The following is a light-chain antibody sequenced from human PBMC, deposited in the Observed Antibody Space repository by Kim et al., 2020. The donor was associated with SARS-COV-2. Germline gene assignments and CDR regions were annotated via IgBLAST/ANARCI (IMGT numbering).Light chain of an antibody. Sequence: SLSPGERATRSCRASQSVSSYLACYQQKPGQAPRLRIYDASNRATGIPARFSGSGSGTDFTLTISSLEPEDFAVYYCQQRSNWLTFGGGTKVDIK. CDR2: DAS. CDR1: QSVSSY. J-gene: IGKJ4*01. CDR3: QQRSNWLT. V-gene: IGKV3-11*01.